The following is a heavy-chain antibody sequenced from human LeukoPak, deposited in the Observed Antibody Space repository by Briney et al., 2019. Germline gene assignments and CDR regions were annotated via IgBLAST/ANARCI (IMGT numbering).Heavy chain of an antibody. CDR1: GFTFSSYG. CDR2: ISYDGSNK. CDR3: ASDREPSRILLVADY. D-gene: IGHD2-8*01. J-gene: IGHJ4*02. V-gene: IGHV3-30*03. Sequence: PGGSLRLSCAASGFTFSSYGMHWVRQAPGKGLEWVAVISYDGSNKYYVDSLKGRFTISRDNSKNTLYLQMNSLRAEDTAVYYCASDREPSRILLVADYWGQGTLVTVSS.